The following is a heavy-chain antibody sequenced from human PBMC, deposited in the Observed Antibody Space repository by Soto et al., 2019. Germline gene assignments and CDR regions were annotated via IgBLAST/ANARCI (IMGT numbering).Heavy chain of an antibody. D-gene: IGHD3-10*01. CDR1: GGSISSYY. CDR2: IYYSGST. Sequence: SETLSLTCTVSGGSISSYYWSWIRQPPGKGLEWIGYIYYSGSTNYNPSLKSRVTISVDTSKNQFSLKLSSVTAADTAVYYCARQRLGIRAGYYYYMDVWGKGTTVTVSS. CDR3: ARQRLGIRAGYYYYMDV. J-gene: IGHJ6*03. V-gene: IGHV4-59*08.